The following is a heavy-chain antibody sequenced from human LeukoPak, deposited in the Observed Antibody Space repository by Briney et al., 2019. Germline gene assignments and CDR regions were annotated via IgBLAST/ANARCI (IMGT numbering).Heavy chain of an antibody. CDR1: GGSISTYY. J-gene: IGHJ4*02. CDR3: ANLNHVNY. Sequence: SETLSLTCTVSGGSISTYYWSWIRQPPGKGLEFIGYLYYRGSSNYNPSLKSRVTISVDPSKNQFSLKLSSVTAADTAVYYCANLNHVNYWGQGTLVTVSS. V-gene: IGHV4-59*08. CDR2: LYYRGSS.